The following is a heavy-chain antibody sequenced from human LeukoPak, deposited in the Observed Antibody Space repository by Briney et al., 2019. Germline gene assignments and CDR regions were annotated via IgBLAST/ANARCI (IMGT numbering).Heavy chain of an antibody. Sequence: SETLSLTCAVYGGSFSGYYWSWIRQPPGKGLEWIGEINHSGSTNYNPSLKSRVTISVDTSKNQFSLKLSSVTAADTAVYYCAGDPFPRVSGGNDYWGQGTLVTVSS. J-gene: IGHJ4*02. CDR3: AGDPFPRVSGGNDY. V-gene: IGHV4-34*01. CDR2: INHSGST. D-gene: IGHD2-15*01. CDR1: GGSFSGYY.